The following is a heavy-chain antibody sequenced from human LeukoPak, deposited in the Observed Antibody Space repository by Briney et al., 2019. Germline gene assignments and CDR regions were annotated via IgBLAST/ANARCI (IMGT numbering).Heavy chain of an antibody. J-gene: IGHJ4*02. CDR3: ARASHIAVAGLFDY. Sequence: ASVKVSCKASGYTFTSYGISWVRQAPGQGLEWMGWISAYYGNTNYAQKLQGRVTMTTDTSTSTAYMELRSLRSDDTAVYYCARASHIAVAGLFDYWGQGTLVTVSS. V-gene: IGHV1-18*04. CDR2: ISAYYGNT. D-gene: IGHD6-19*01. CDR1: GYTFTSYG.